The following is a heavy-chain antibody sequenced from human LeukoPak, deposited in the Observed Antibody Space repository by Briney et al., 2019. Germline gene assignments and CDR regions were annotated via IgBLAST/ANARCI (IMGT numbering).Heavy chain of an antibody. V-gene: IGHV1-2*02. CDR3: AREKGRIAAAVRYFDY. D-gene: IGHD6-13*01. CDR2: INPNSGGT. J-gene: IGHJ4*02. CDR1: GYTFTGYY. Sequence: ASVKVSCKASGYTFTGYYMHWVRQAPGQGLEWMGWINPNSGGTNYAQRFQGRVTMTRDTSNSTAYMELSRLRSDDTAVYYCAREKGRIAAAVRYFDYWGQGTLVTVSS.